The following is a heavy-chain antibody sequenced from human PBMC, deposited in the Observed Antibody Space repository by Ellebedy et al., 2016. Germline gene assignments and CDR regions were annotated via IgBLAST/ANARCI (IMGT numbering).Heavy chain of an antibody. Sequence: SEPLSLTXTVPGGSISSGHYYWTWIRQPPGKGLEWVGYIYYSGSTYYKPSLKSRATISVDPSKHQFSLKLSSVTAADTAMYDCARVATGDWGQGTLVTVAS. J-gene: IGHJ4*02. CDR3: ARVATGD. V-gene: IGHV4-30-4*02. CDR1: GGSISSGHYY. CDR2: IYYSGST. D-gene: IGHD5-12*01.